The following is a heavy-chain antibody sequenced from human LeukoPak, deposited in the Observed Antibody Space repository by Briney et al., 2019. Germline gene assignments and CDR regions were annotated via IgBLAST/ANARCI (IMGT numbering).Heavy chain of an antibody. CDR1: GYSISSGYY. Sequence: ASETLSLTCTVSGYSISSGYYWGWIRQPPGKGLEWIGSIYHSGSTYYNPSLKSRVTISVDTSKNQFSLKLSSVTAADTAVYYCARMAVNGFALDPWGQGTLVTVSS. V-gene: IGHV4-38-2*02. J-gene: IGHJ5*02. CDR3: ARMAVNGFALDP. CDR2: IYHSGST. D-gene: IGHD4-11*01.